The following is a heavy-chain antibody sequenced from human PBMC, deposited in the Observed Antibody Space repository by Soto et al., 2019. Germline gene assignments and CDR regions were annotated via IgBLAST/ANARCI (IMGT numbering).Heavy chain of an antibody. CDR3: ARARRRKGYSGYETYYFDY. CDR1: GGTFSSYA. J-gene: IGHJ4*02. D-gene: IGHD5-12*01. Sequence: QVQLVQSGAEVKKPGSSVKVSCKASGGTFSSYAINWVRQAPGQGLEWMGGIIPIFRTANYAQKFQGRVTIPADESTRTDYMELSSLRSEDTAVYYCARARRRKGYSGYETYYFDYWGQGTLVTVSS. V-gene: IGHV1-69*01. CDR2: IIPIFRTA.